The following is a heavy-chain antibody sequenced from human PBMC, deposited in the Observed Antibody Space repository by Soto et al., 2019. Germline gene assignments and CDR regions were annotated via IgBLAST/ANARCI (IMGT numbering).Heavy chain of an antibody. Sequence: QVQLVQSGAEVKKPGSSVKVSCKASGGTFSSYAISWVRQAPGQGREWMGGIIPIFGTANYAQKFQGRVTITADESTSTAYMELSSLRSEDTAVYYCARGAGYCSSTSCSSHFDYWGQGTLVTVSS. CDR3: ARGAGYCSSTSCSSHFDY. CDR1: GGTFSSYA. D-gene: IGHD2-2*01. CDR2: IIPIFGTA. J-gene: IGHJ4*02. V-gene: IGHV1-69*01.